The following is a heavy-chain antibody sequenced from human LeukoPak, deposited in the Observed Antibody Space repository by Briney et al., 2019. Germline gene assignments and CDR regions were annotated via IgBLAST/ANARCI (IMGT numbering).Heavy chain of an antibody. Sequence: PGGSLRLSCAASRFTFSTYWMHWVRQAPGKGLVWVSRINSDGSSTDYADSVKGRFTISRDNSKNTLYLQMNSLRAEDTAVYYCAKDVGNWELRRYYYYYMDVWGKGTTVTISS. V-gene: IGHV3-74*01. CDR2: INSDGSST. J-gene: IGHJ6*03. CDR3: AKDVGNWELRRYYYYYMDV. D-gene: IGHD1-26*01. CDR1: RFTFSTYW.